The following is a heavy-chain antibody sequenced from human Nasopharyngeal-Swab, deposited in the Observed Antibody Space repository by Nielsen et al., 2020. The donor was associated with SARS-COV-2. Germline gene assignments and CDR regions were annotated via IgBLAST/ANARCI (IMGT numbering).Heavy chain of an antibody. J-gene: IGHJ6*03. Sequence: WIRQSPSRGLEWLGRTYYRSKWYNDYAVSVKSRITINSDTSKNQFSLQLNSVTPEDTAVYYCAREISSWSYYYYYYMDVWGKGTTVTVSS. D-gene: IGHD6-13*01. CDR3: AREISSWSYYYYYYMDV. V-gene: IGHV6-1*01. CDR2: TYYRSKWYN.